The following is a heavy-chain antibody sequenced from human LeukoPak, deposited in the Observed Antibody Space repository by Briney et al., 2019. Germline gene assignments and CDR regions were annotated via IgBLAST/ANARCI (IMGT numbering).Heavy chain of an antibody. CDR1: GGSFNGYY. Sequence: SETLSLTCAVYGGSFNGYYWSWIRQPPGKGLEWIGEIKHTGSTNYNPSLKSRVTISVDTSKIQFSLRLSSVTAADTAVYYCARDPYSSGWYGDYWGQGTLVTVSS. D-gene: IGHD6-19*01. V-gene: IGHV4-34*01. CDR3: ARDPYSSGWYGDY. J-gene: IGHJ4*02. CDR2: IKHTGST.